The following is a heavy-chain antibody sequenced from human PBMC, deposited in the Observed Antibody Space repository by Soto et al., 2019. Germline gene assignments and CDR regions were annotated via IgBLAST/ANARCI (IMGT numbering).Heavy chain of an antibody. CDR2: ISYDGTNK. CDR1: GFSFSISP. D-gene: IGHD7-27*01. V-gene: IGHV3-30-3*01. J-gene: IGHJ4*02. Sequence: QVQLVESGGGVVQPGRSLRLSCAASGFSFSISPMHWVRQAPGKGPEWVALISYDGTNKFYADSVKGRFTISRDNSKSTLYLQVDRLRPEDAAVYYCARDPKTSGGQHWAFNYFASWGQGTLVTVSS. CDR3: ARDPKTSGGQHWAFNYFAS.